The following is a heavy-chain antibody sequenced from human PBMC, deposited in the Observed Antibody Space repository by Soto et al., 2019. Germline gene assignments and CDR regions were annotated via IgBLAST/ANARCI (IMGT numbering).Heavy chain of an antibody. V-gene: IGHV1-69*06. CDR3: DREGRGKKAGYNGLVSLGY. D-gene: IGHD2-2*02. CDR2: IIPIFNTT. J-gene: IGHJ4*02. Sequence: QVQLVQTGAEVKTPGYSLKVSCTVSGTRFSNYVISWVRQAPGQVLEWLGRIIPIFNTTQYPQKLQGRVTITADKSPNTASLERSSLRFDDTDVYYCDREGRGKKAGYNGLVSLGYWGQGTPVTVSS. CDR1: GTRFSNYV.